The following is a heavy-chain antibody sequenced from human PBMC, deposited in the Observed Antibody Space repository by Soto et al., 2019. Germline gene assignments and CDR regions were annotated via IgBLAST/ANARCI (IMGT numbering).Heavy chain of an antibody. J-gene: IGHJ6*02. Sequence: ASETLSLTCAVYGGSFSGYYWSWIRQPPGKGLEWIGEINHSGSTNYNPSLKSRVTISVDTSKNQFSLKLSSVTAADTAVYYCARRAARYYYYGMDVWGQGTTVTVSS. CDR3: ARRAARYYYYGMDV. V-gene: IGHV4-34*01. D-gene: IGHD6-13*01. CDR2: INHSGST. CDR1: GGSFSGYY.